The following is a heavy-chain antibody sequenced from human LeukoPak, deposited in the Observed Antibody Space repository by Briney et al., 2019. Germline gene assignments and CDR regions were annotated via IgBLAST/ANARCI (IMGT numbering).Heavy chain of an antibody. CDR1: GYTFTDYA. J-gene: IGHJ4*02. CDR3: ARGGGGVLAAMRVDY. Sequence: ASVKVSCKASGYTFTDYAIHWVRQAPGQRLEWMGWINADNGNTKYSQKFQGRVTISRDTSANIAYMELSRLRFEDTAVYYCARGGGGVLAAMRVDYWGQGTLVTVSS. V-gene: IGHV1-3*01. CDR2: INADNGNT. D-gene: IGHD2-2*01.